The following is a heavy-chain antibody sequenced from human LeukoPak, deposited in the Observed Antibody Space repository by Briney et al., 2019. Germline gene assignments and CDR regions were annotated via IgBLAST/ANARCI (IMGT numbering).Heavy chain of an antibody. CDR1: GYTFTGYY. J-gene: IGHJ4*02. V-gene: IGHV1-2*02. Sequence: ASVKVSCKASGYTFTGYYMHWVRQAPGQGLEWMGWINPNSGGTNYAQKFRGRVTMTRDTSISTAYMELSRLRSDDTAVYYCARSSRFLEWLYGYWGQGTLVTVSS. D-gene: IGHD3-3*01. CDR3: ARSSRFLEWLYGY. CDR2: INPNSGGT.